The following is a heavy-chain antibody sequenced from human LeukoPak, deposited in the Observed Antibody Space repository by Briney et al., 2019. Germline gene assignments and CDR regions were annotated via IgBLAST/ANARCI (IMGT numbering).Heavy chain of an antibody. D-gene: IGHD1-26*01. J-gene: IGHJ4*02. V-gene: IGHV4-59*01. CDR1: GGSISSYY. CDR3: ARQASGSYFFDY. CDR2: IYYSGST. Sequence: SETLSLTCTVSGGSISSYYWSWIRQPPGKGLEWIGYIYYSGSTNYNPSLKSRVTISVETSKNQFSLKLSSVTAADTAVYYCARQASGSYFFDYWGQGALVTVSS.